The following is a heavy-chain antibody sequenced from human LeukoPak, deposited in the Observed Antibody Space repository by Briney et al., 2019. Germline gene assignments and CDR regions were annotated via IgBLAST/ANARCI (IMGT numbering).Heavy chain of an antibody. CDR1: GYTFTGYY. J-gene: IGHJ3*02. CDR2: INPNSGGT. CDR3: ARDDRYNWNYRGAFDI. Sequence: ASVKVSCKASGYTFTGYYMHWVRQAPGQGLEWMGWINPNSGGTNYAQKFQGRVTMTRDTSISTAYMELSRLRSDDTAVYYCARDDRYNWNYRGAFDIWGQGTMVTVSS. V-gene: IGHV1-2*02. D-gene: IGHD1-7*01.